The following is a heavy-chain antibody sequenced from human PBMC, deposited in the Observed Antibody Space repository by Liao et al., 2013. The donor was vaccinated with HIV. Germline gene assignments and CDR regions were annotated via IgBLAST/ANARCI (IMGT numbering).Heavy chain of an antibody. CDR3: ASSPYGDFDY. D-gene: IGHD3-10*01. Sequence: QLQLQESGPGLVKPSETLSLTCTVSGGSISSSNYYWSWIRQPPGKGLEWIGEINHSGSTNYNPSLKSRVTISVDTSKNQFSLKLSSVTAADTAVYYCASSPYGDFDYWGQGTLVTVSS. CDR1: GGSISSSNYY. V-gene: IGHV4-39*07. CDR2: INHSGST. J-gene: IGHJ4*02.